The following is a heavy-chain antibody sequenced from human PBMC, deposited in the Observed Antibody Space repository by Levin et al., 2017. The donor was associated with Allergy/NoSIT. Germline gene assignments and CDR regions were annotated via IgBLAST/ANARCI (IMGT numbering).Heavy chain of an antibody. CDR1: GGAFIGYY. J-gene: IGHJ6*03. CDR2: INHSGTT. Sequence: SETLSLTCTVNGGAFIGYYWSWIRQSPGKGLEWIAKINHSGTTYYNPSLKSRVTISADTSKNQFSLKLSSVSAAATAVYYCARGRRGVVVIDGSPKFYYYMDVWGKGTTVTVSS. CDR3: ARGRRGVVVIDGSPKFYYYMDV. V-gene: IGHV4-34*01. D-gene: IGHD2-15*01.